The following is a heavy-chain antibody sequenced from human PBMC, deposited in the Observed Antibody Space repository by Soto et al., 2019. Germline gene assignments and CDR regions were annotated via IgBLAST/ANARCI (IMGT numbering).Heavy chain of an antibody. J-gene: IGHJ4*02. V-gene: IGHV3-33*01. Sequence: GGSLRLSCAASGFTFSSYGMHWVRQAPGEGLEWVAVIWYDGSNKYYADSVKGRFTISRDNSKNTLYLQMNSLRAEDTAFYYCARFRDGYNLDYWGQGTLVTVSS. D-gene: IGHD5-12*01. CDR1: GFTFSSYG. CDR2: IWYDGSNK. CDR3: ARFRDGYNLDY.